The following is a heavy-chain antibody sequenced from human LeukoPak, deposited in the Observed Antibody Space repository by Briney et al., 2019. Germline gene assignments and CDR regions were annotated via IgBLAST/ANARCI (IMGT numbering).Heavy chain of an antibody. CDR1: GYTFTSYG. J-gene: IGHJ4*02. D-gene: IGHD2-21*02. V-gene: IGHV1-18*04. Sequence: GASVKVSCKASGYTFTSYGISWVRQAPGQGLEWMGWISAYNGNTNYAQKLQGRVTMTTDTSTSTAYMELRSLRSDDTAVYYCARWWSYCGGDCYFASDYWGQGTLVTVSS. CDR2: ISAYNGNT. CDR3: ARWWSYCGGDCYFASDY.